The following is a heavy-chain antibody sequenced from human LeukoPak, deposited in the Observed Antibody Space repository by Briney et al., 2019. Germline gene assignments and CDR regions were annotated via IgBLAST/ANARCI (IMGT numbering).Heavy chain of an antibody. D-gene: IGHD3-10*01. V-gene: IGHV4-39*07. Sequence: SETLSLTCTVSGGSISSTSYYWGWIRQPPGKGLEWIGNIYFDGSPYYNPSLKRRVTISVDTSKNQFSLKLGSVTAADTAVYYCARVSLVRGAPDYYFDYWGQGTLVTVSS. CDR2: IYFDGSP. CDR1: GGSISSTSYY. CDR3: ARVSLVRGAPDYYFDY. J-gene: IGHJ4*02.